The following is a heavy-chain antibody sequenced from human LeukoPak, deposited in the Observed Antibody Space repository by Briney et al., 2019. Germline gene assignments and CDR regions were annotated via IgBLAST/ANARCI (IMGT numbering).Heavy chain of an antibody. J-gene: IGHJ4*02. Sequence: GGSLRPSCAASGFTFSDYSMTWVRQAPGRGLEWVSVITSSSTYIYYGDSVKGRFTISRDNAKDSLYLQMNSLRAEDTAVYYCARGGYSSGWYRELDYWGQGTLVTVSS. CDR1: GFTFSDYS. CDR2: ITSSSTYI. D-gene: IGHD6-19*01. V-gene: IGHV3-21*01. CDR3: ARGGYSSGWYRELDY.